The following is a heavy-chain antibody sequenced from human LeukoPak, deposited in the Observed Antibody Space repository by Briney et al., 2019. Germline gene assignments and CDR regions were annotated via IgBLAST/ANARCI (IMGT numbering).Heavy chain of an antibody. V-gene: IGHV4-31*03. Sequence: SETLSLTCTVSGGSISSGGYYWSWIRPHPGKGLEWIGYIYYSGSTYYNPSLKGRVTISVDTSKNQFSLKLSSVTAADTAVYYCYGSTSRGGDAFDIWGQGTMVTVSS. CDR2: IYYSGST. D-gene: IGHD2-2*01. CDR3: YGSTSRGGDAFDI. J-gene: IGHJ3*02. CDR1: GGSISSGGYY.